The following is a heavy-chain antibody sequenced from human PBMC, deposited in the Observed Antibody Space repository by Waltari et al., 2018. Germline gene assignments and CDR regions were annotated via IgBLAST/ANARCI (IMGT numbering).Heavy chain of an antibody. CDR1: GGTFSSYA. CDR2: IIPILGIA. D-gene: IGHD5-12*01. J-gene: IGHJ4*02. V-gene: IGHV1-69*04. CDR3: ASPPSGYDYFYYFDY. Sequence: QVQLVQSGAEVKKPGSSVKVSCKASGGTFSSYAISWVRQAPGQGLEWMGGIIPILGIANYAQKFQGRVTITADESTSTAYMELSSLRSEDTAVYYCASPPSGYDYFYYFDYWGQGTLVTVSS.